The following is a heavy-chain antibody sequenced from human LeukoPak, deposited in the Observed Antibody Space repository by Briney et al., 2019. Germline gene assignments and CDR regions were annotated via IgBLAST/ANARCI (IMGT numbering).Heavy chain of an antibody. D-gene: IGHD6-6*01. J-gene: IGHJ5*02. Sequence: SETLSLTCTVSGGSISSYYWSWIRQPPGKGLEWIGYIYYSGTTNYNPSLKSRVTISVDTSKNQFSLKLSSVTAADTAVYYCARVSIAARPRWFDPWGQGTLVTVSS. CDR2: IYYSGTT. CDR3: ARVSIAARPRWFDP. V-gene: IGHV4-59*01. CDR1: GGSISSYY.